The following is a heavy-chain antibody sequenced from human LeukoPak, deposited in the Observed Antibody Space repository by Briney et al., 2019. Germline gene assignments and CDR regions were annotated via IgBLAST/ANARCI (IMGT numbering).Heavy chain of an antibody. CDR2: IYYSGST. CDR3: ARRVGFYGSGSLNYFDP. CDR1: GGSISSSSYY. Sequence: SETLSLTCTVSGGSISSSSYYWGWIRQPPGKGLEWIGYIYYSGSTNYNPSLKSRVTISVDTSKNQFSLKLTSVTASDTAVYFCARRVGFYGSGSLNYFDPWGQGILVSVS. D-gene: IGHD3-10*01. V-gene: IGHV4-61*05. J-gene: IGHJ5*01.